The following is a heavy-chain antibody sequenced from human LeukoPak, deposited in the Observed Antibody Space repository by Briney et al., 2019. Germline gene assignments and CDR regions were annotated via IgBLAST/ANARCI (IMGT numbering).Heavy chain of an antibody. CDR1: GYSFTSYW. J-gene: IGHJ3*02. V-gene: IGHV5-51*01. Sequence: GESLKISCQGSGYSFTSYWLGWVRQMHGKGLEWMGIIYPGDSDTRYSPSFQGQVTISADKSISTAYLQWSSLKASDTAMYYCARPRSSGSPTAMAFDIWGQGTMVTVSS. CDR2: IYPGDSDT. D-gene: IGHD1-26*01. CDR3: ARPRSSGSPTAMAFDI.